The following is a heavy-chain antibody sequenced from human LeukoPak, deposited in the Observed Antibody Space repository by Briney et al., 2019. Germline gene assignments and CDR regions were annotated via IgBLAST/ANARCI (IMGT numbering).Heavy chain of an antibody. CDR1: GDSVSSNSAA. V-gene: IGHV6-1*01. Sequence: SQTLSLTCALSGDSVSSNSAAWNWIRQSPSRGLEWLGRTYYRSKWYNDYAVSVKSRITINPDTSKNQFSLQLNSVTPEDTAVYYCARDTPLRGSYLEGTFDYWGQGTLVTVSS. CDR2: TYYRSKWYN. D-gene: IGHD1-26*01. J-gene: IGHJ4*02. CDR3: ARDTPLRGSYLEGTFDY.